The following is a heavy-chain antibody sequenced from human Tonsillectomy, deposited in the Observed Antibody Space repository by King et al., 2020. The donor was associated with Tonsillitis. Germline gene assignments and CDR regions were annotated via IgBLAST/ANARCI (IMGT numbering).Heavy chain of an antibody. V-gene: IGHV3-7*03. Sequence: ESGGDLVQPGGSLRLSCGASRFTFSSYWMNWVRQAPGKGLEWVANIKQDGSEKYYVDSVKGRFTISRDNAKNSLYLQMNSLRAEDTAVYYCARDGGIGAGYCSSTSCPGYFDLWGRGTLVTVSS. CDR3: ARDGGIGAGYCSSTSCPGYFDL. D-gene: IGHD2-2*01. CDR2: IKQDGSEK. CDR1: RFTFSSYW. J-gene: IGHJ2*01.